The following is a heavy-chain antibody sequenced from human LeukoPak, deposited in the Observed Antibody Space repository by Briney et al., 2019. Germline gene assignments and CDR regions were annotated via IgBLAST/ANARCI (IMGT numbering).Heavy chain of an antibody. J-gene: IGHJ4*02. CDR3: ARGRSALRYFDWLFSY. CDR2: IRYDGSNK. D-gene: IGHD3-9*01. CDR1: GFTFSSYG. V-gene: IGHV3-30*02. Sequence: GGSLRLSCAAPGFTFSSYGIQWVRQAPGKGLDSVAFIRYDGSNKYYVDSVKGRFTISRDNYKNTLYLQMKSLRVEDTAMYYCARGRSALRYFDWLFSYWGQGTQVTVSS.